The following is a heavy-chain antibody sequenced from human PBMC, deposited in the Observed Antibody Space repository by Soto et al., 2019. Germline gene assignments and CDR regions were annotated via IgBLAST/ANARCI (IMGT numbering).Heavy chain of an antibody. CDR3: ARPFNTSGWYDH. Sequence: GESLKISCKGSGYSFTSYWIAWVRQMPGKGLECMGIIYPGDSDTRYSPSFEGQVTISADKSINTAYLQWSSLKASDSAMYYCARPFNTSGWYDHWGQGTLVTVSS. CDR2: IYPGDSDT. CDR1: GYSFTSYW. V-gene: IGHV5-51*01. D-gene: IGHD6-19*01. J-gene: IGHJ5*02.